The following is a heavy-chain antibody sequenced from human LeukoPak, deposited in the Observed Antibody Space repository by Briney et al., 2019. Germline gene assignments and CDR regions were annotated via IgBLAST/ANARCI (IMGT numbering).Heavy chain of an antibody. CDR2: IRYDGSDK. CDR3: ARVRPGGFDY. D-gene: IGHD3-16*01. Sequence: PGGSLRLSCAASGFTFSTYGMHWVRQAPGKGLEWVAFIRYDGSDKYYADSVKGRFTVSRDNAKKSLYLQMNSLRAEDTAVYYCARVRPGGFDYWGQGTLVTVSS. V-gene: IGHV3-30*02. CDR1: GFTFSTYG. J-gene: IGHJ4*02.